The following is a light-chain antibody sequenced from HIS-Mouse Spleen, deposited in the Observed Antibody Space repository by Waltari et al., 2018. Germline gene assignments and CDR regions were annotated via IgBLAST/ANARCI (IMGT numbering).Light chain of an antibody. Sequence: NFMLTQPHSVSESPGKTVTISCTGSSGSIASNYVQWYQQRPGSAPTTVLYEDNQRPAGVPARFSGSIDSSSNSASLTISGLKTEDEADYYCQSYDSSNVVFGGGTKLTVL. J-gene: IGLJ2*01. CDR1: SGSIASNY. V-gene: IGLV6-57*02. CDR2: EDN. CDR3: QSYDSSNVV.